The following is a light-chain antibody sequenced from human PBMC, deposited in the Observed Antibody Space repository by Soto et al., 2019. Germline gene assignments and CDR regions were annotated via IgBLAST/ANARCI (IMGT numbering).Light chain of an antibody. Sequence: QAVVTQSPSASASLGASVKLTCTLSSGPSSYAIAWHQQQPEKGPRYLMKLSSDGSHSKGDGIPDRFSGSSSGAERYLTISSLQSEDEADYYCQTWDTGARVVFGGGTKLTVL. V-gene: IGLV4-69*01. CDR3: QTWDTGARVV. J-gene: IGLJ2*01. CDR1: SGPSSYA. CDR2: LSSDGSH.